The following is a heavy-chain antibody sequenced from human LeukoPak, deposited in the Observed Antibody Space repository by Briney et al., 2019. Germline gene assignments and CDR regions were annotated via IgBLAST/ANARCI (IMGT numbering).Heavy chain of an antibody. CDR3: SRDKNSYDYVWGSYRYTLFDY. D-gene: IGHD3-16*02. V-gene: IGHV3-21*01. Sequence: GGSLRLSCAASGFTFSSYSMNWVRQAPGKGLEWVSSISSSSSYIYYADSVKGRFTISRDNAKNSLYLQMNSLRAEDTAVYYCSRDKNSYDYVWGSYRYTLFDYWGQGTLVTVSS. J-gene: IGHJ4*02. CDR2: ISSSSSYI. CDR1: GFTFSSYS.